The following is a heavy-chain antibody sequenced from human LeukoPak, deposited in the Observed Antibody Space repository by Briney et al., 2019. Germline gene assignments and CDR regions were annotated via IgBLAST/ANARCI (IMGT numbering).Heavy chain of an antibody. CDR2: ISWNSGSI. V-gene: IGHV3-9*01. CDR3: AKDRDIVVVPAAIGWFDP. J-gene: IGHJ5*02. Sequence: GGSLRLSCAASGFTFDDYAMHWVRQAPGKGLEWVSGISWNSGSIGYADSVKGRFTISRDNAKNTLYLQMNSLRAEDTAVYYCAKDRDIVVVPAAIGWFDPWGQGTLVTVSS. CDR1: GFTFDDYA. D-gene: IGHD2-2*02.